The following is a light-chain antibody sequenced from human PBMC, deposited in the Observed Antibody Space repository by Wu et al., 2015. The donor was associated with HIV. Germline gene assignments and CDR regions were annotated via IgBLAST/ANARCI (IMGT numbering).Light chain of an antibody. J-gene: IGKJ4*01. CDR1: QSLSSSY. CDR2: GAS. V-gene: IGKV3-20*01. Sequence: EIVLTQSPGTLSLSPGERATLSCRASQSLSSSYLAWFQQKPGQAPRLLIYGASSRATGIPDRFSGSGSGTDFTFTISRLEPEDFAVYYCQQYGSSPLTFGGGTKVEIK. CDR3: QQYGSSPLT.